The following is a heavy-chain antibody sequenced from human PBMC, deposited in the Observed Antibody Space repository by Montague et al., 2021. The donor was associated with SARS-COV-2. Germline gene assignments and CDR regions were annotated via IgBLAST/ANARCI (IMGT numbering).Heavy chain of an antibody. J-gene: IGHJ4*02. Sequence: SETLSLTCTASGGSVSSYYWSWIRQPPGKGPDWIGYLFYSGSTNYNPSLKSRVTISVDTSKNQFSLKLSSVTAADTAVYYCARGFDYWGQGTLVTVSS. CDR1: GGSVSSYY. CDR2: LFYSGST. V-gene: IGHV4-59*02. CDR3: ARGFDY.